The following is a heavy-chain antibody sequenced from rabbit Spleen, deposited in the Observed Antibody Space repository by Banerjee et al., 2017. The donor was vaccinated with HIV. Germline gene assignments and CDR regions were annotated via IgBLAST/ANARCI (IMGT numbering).Heavy chain of an antibody. CDR3: ARSSIWNGGDGGYVYAL. CDR2: ISAGNSDNT. J-gene: IGHJ4*01. CDR1: GFSFSNNYV. D-gene: IGHD6-1*01. Sequence: QEQLEESGGDLVKPGASLTLTCTASGFSFSNNYVMCWVRQAPGKGLEWIACISAGNSDNTYYASWAKGRFTISKTSSTTVTLQLTSLTAADTATYFCARSSIWNGGDGGYVYALWGPGTLVTV. V-gene: IGHV1S45*01.